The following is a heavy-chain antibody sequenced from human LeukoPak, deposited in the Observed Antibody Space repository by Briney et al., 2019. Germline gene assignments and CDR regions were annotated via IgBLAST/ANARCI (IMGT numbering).Heavy chain of an antibody. V-gene: IGHV1-2*02. CDR1: GYTFTGYY. CDR2: INPNSGGT. J-gene: IGHJ4*02. CDR3: ARARSRQLLCFDY. Sequence: ASVKVSCKASGYTFTGYYMHWVRQAPGQGLEWMGWINPNSGGTNYAQKFQGRVTMTRDTSISTAYMELSRLRSDDTAVYYCARARSRQLLCFDYWGQGTLVTVSS. D-gene: IGHD2-2*01.